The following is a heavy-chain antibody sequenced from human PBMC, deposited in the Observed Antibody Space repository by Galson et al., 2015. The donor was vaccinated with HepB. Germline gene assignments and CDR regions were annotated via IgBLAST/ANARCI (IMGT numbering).Heavy chain of an antibody. Sequence: SLRLSCAASGFPFSNYAMHWVRQTPGKGLEWMTVILHDAHNRYYADSVEGRFTVSRDNSKNTVYLQMNSLRPEDTAMYYCARRAGASGGFSFDYWGQGTLATVSS. CDR1: GFPFSNYA. CDR3: ARRAGASGGFSFDY. CDR2: ILHDAHNR. D-gene: IGHD3-10*01. V-gene: IGHV3-30*04. J-gene: IGHJ4*02.